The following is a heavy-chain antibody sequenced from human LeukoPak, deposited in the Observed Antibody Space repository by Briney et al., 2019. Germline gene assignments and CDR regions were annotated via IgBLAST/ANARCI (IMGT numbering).Heavy chain of an antibody. Sequence: SETLSLTCTVSGGSISSGGYYWSWIRQHPGKGLEWIGYIYYSGSTYYNPSLKSRVTISVDTSKNQFTLKLSSVTAADTAVYYCARDRGPYSGYDSYYFDYWGQGTLVTVSS. J-gene: IGHJ4*02. CDR3: ARDRGPYSGYDSYYFDY. D-gene: IGHD5-12*01. CDR1: GGSISSGGYY. V-gene: IGHV4-31*03. CDR2: IYYSGST.